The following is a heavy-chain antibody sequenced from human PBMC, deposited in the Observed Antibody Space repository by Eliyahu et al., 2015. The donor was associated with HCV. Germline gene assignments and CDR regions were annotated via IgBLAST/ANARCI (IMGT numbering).Heavy chain of an antibody. CDR1: GGSISSSSYY. CDR2: IYYSGST. V-gene: IGHV4-39*01. J-gene: IGHJ4*02. Sequence: QLQLQESGPGLVKPSETLSLTCTVSGGSISSSSYYWGWIRQPPGKGLEWIGSIYYSGSTYYNPSLKSRVTISVDTSKNQFSLKLSSVTAADTAVYYCARQTRSIVVVDYWGQGTLVTVSS. CDR3: ARQTRSIVVVDY. D-gene: IGHD2-15*01.